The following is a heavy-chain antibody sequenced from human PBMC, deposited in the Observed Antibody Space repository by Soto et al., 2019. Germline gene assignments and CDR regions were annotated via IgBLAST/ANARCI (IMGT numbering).Heavy chain of an antibody. CDR3: TRDASRDSSARGWFDP. D-gene: IGHD6-13*01. Sequence: EVQLVESGGGLVKPGGSLRLSCAASGFTFRSFTMNWVRQAPGKGLEWVSTISSNSAYIYYTDALRGRFTSSRDNAKNSLHLQTNSLRAEDTAVYYCTRDASRDSSARGWFDPWGPGTLVTVSS. CDR1: GFTFRSFT. CDR2: ISSNSAYI. J-gene: IGHJ5*02. V-gene: IGHV3-21*02.